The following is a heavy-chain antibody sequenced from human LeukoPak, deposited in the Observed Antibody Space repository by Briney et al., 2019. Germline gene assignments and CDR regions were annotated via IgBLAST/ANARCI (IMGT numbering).Heavy chain of an antibody. Sequence: GRSLRLSCAASGFTFSSYAMHWVRQAPGKGLEWVAVISYDGSNKYYADSVKGRFTISRDNSKNTLYLQMNSLRAEDTAVYYCARTDYYDSSGYYLSNPGDYWGQGTLVTVSS. V-gene: IGHV3-30*04. CDR1: GFTFSSYA. D-gene: IGHD3-22*01. J-gene: IGHJ4*02. CDR2: ISYDGSNK. CDR3: ARTDYYDSSGYYLSNPGDY.